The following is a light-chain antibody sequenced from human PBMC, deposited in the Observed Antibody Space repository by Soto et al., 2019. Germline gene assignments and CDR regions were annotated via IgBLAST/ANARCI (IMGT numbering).Light chain of an antibody. V-gene: IGKV3-15*01. CDR2: GAS. CDR3: QQRNIWPPVT. CDR1: QRVSST. J-gene: IGKJ5*01. Sequence: EIVMTQSPATLSVSPWETATRSSTASQRVSSTLAWYQQKPGQAPRLLIYGASTRATGIPARFSGSGSGTAFTLTISSLEPEDFAVYYCQQRNIWPPVTFGQGTRLEIK.